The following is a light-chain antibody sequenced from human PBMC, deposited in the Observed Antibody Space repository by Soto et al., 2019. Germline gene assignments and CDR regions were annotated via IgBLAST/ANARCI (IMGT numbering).Light chain of an antibody. CDR2: DAS. V-gene: IGKV1-5*01. Sequence: DIQMTQSPSTLSASVGDRVTITCRASQSISSWLAWYHQKPGKAPNLLIYDASSLESGVPSRFSGSGSGTEFTLTISSLQPDDFATYDCQQYHSYPYTFGQGTKLEIK. J-gene: IGKJ2*01. CDR3: QQYHSYPYT. CDR1: QSISSW.